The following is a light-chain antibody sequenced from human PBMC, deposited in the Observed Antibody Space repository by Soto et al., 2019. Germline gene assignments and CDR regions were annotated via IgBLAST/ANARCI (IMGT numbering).Light chain of an antibody. CDR2: DAS. V-gene: IGKV3-20*01. CDR1: QSVGRDY. J-gene: IGKJ4*01. Sequence: EIVLTQSPGTLSLSPGEGATLSCRASQSVGRDYLAWYQQKPGQAPRLVIYDASTRATDIPARFSGSGSGTDFTPNISRLEPEAFAVYFCHQYATSPLNFGGGTTVEIK. CDR3: HQYATSPLN.